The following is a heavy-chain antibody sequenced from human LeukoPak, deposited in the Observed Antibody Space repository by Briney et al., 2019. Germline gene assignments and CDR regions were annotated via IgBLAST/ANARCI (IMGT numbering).Heavy chain of an antibody. CDR3: ARRITMVRGVITYYFDY. J-gene: IGHJ4*02. CDR1: GGSISSSSYY. D-gene: IGHD3-10*01. V-gene: IGHV4-39*01. Sequence: PSETLSLTCTVSGGSISSSSYYWGWIRQPPGKGLEWIGSIYYSGSTYYNPSLKSRVTISVDTSKNQFSLKLSSVTAADTAVYYCARRITMVRGVITYYFDYWGQGTLVTVSS. CDR2: IYYSGST.